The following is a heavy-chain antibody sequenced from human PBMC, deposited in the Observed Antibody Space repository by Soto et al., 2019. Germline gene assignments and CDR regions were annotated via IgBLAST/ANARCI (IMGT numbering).Heavy chain of an antibody. V-gene: IGHV1-69*01. CDR2: IIPIFGTA. Sequence: QVQLVQSGAEVKKPGSSVKVSCKASGGTFSSYAISWMRQAPGQGLESMGGIIPIFGTANYAQKFQGRVTITADESTSTAYMELSSLRSEDTAVYYCASTSGFGELLYYYYYGMDVWGPGTTVTVSS. D-gene: IGHD3-10*01. J-gene: IGHJ6*02. CDR3: ASTSGFGELLYYYYYGMDV. CDR1: GGTFSSYA.